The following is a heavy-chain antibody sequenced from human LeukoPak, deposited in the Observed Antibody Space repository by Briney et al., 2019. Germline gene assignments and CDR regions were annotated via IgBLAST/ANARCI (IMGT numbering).Heavy chain of an antibody. CDR3: AKAASSSWPSYYYGMDV. J-gene: IGHJ6*02. D-gene: IGHD6-13*01. V-gene: IGHV3-23*01. CDR1: GFTFSSYA. Sequence: GGSLRLSCAASGFTFSSYAMNWVRQAPGKGLEWVSAISGSGGYTYYADSVKGRFTISKDNSKNTVYLQMSSLRVDDTAVYYCAKAASSSWPSYYYGMDVWGQGTTVTVSS. CDR2: ISGSGGYT.